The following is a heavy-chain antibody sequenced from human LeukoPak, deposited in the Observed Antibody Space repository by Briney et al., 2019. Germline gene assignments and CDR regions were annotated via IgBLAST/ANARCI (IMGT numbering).Heavy chain of an antibody. J-gene: IGHJ6*02. V-gene: IGHV1-69*01. CDR3: ARRSVAAAGPLYYYYGMDV. Sequence: SVTVSCTASGGTFTSYGLSWVRQAPGQGLEWMGAIIPILDTAHYAQKFQGRVTITADESTSTADMELSSLRSEDTAVYYCARRSVAAAGPLYYYYGMDVWGQGTTVTVSS. D-gene: IGHD6-13*01. CDR1: GGTFTSYG. CDR2: IIPILDTA.